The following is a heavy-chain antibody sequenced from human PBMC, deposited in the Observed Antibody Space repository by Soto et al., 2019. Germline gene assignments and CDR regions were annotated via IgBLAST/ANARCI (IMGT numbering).Heavy chain of an antibody. J-gene: IGHJ4*02. Sequence: GGSLRLSCAASGFTFSNYGMHWVRQAPGKGLEWVAVIWYDGSNKYYADSVKGRFTISRDNSRNTLYLQMNRLRVEDTAVYYCARDWGSGSFSTYYDYWGQGT. CDR1: GFTFSNYG. CDR3: ARDWGSGSFSTYYDY. D-gene: IGHD3-10*01. CDR2: IWYDGSNK. V-gene: IGHV3-33*01.